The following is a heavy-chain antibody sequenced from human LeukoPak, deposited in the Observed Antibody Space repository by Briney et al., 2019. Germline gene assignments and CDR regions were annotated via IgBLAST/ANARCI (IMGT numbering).Heavy chain of an antibody. CDR1: GFIFNNYA. V-gene: IGHV3-23*01. J-gene: IGHJ5*02. CDR2: ISGGGGST. Sequence: PWGSLRLSCAASGFIFNNYAMSWVRQAPGRGVGRVSAISGGGGSTYYADSVKARFTISRNNSKSTLYLQMTSLRAEDTAVYYCAKHSTTSSNRFDPWGQGTLVTVSS. CDR3: AKHSTTSSNRFDP. D-gene: IGHD2/OR15-2a*01.